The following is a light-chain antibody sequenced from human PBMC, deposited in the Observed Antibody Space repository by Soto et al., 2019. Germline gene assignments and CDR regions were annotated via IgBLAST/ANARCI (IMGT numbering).Light chain of an antibody. J-gene: IGKJ1*01. CDR2: GAS. V-gene: IGKV3-20*01. CDR3: QRYGSSPWT. Sequence: EIVLTQSPGTLSFSPGERATLSCRASQSVSSSYLAGYQQKPGQAPRLLIYGASSRATGIPYRFSGSGSGTDFTLTISILEPEDFAGYYCQRYGSSPWTFGQGTKVEIK. CDR1: QSVSSSY.